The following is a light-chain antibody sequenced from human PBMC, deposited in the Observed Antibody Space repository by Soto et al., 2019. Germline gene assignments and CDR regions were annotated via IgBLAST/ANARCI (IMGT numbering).Light chain of an antibody. CDR1: SSNIGAGYD. V-gene: IGLV1-40*01. CDR2: GNS. J-gene: IGLJ2*01. CDR3: QSYACSLRGVV. Sequence: QSVLTQPPSVSGAPGQRVTISCTGSSSNIGAGYDVHWYQQLPGTAPKLLIYGNSNRPSGVPDRFSGSKSDTSATLAITGLQAEDEADYDCQSYACSLRGVVFGGGTKLTVL.